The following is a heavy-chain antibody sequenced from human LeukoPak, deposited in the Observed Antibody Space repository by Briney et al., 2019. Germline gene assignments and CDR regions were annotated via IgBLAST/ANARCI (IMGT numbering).Heavy chain of an antibody. J-gene: IGHJ6*03. Sequence: GGSLRLSCAASGFTFSSYGMHWVRQAPGRGLEWVAFIRYDGSDKYADSVKGRFTLSRDNSKNTLSLRLDSLRPDDTAVYYCAKDLSGYSTTWSPGYMDVWGEGTTVIVSS. D-gene: IGHD3-9*01. V-gene: IGHV3-30*02. CDR3: AKDLSGYSTTWSPGYMDV. CDR1: GFTFSSYG. CDR2: IRYDGSDK.